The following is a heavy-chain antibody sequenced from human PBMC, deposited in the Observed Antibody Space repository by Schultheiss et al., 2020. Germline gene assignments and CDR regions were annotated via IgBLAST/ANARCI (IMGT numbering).Heavy chain of an antibody. CDR1: GFSLSTSGMC. D-gene: IGHD3-10*01. Sequence: QTLSLTCTFSGFSLSTSGMCVSWIRQPPGKALEWLALIDWDDDKYYSTSLKTRLTITKDTSKNQVVLTMTNMDPVDTATYYCAHRRDGSGDGDAFDIWGQGTMVTVSS. CDR2: IDWDDDK. CDR3: AHRRDGSGDGDAFDI. J-gene: IGHJ3*02. V-gene: IGHV2-70*12.